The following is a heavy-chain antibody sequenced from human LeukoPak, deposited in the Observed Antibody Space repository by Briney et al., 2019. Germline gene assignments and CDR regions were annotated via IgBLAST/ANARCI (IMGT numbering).Heavy chain of an antibody. Sequence: ASVKVSCKASGYTFTGYYMDWVRQAPGQGLEWMGWINPNSGGTNYAQKFQGRVTMTRDTSISTAYMELSRLRSDDTAVYYCARGPRGYSYGSVYYFDYWGQGTLVTVSS. CDR3: ARGPRGYSYGSVYYFDY. CDR1: GYTFTGYY. V-gene: IGHV1-2*02. CDR2: INPNSGGT. J-gene: IGHJ4*02. D-gene: IGHD5-18*01.